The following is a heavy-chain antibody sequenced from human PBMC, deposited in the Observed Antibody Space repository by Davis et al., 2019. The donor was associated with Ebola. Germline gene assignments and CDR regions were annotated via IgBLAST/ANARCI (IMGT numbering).Heavy chain of an antibody. CDR1: GGSFSGATFPLYY. CDR3: ARDRYSDGSGYFFEQSH. V-gene: IGHV4-61*01. D-gene: IGHD3-22*01. J-gene: IGHJ4*02. CDR2: ISHSGSI. Sequence: PSETLSLTCTLSGGSFSGATFPLYYWSWIRQPPGKGLEWIGYISHSGSINFHPSLKSRVTISRDTSKNQFSLKLSSVTAADTAAYYCARDRYSDGSGYFFEQSHWGQGTLVTVSS.